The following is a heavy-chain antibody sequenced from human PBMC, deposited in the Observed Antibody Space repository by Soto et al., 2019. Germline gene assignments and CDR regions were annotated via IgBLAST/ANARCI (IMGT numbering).Heavy chain of an antibody. Sequence: PGGSLRLSCAASGFTFTNYWMHWVRQVPGKGLVWVSRIDGVGTGTSYSDSVRGRFTISRDNAENTLYLQMNSLRAEDTAVYYCTTVFENWDQETLVTVSS. CDR3: TTVFEN. CDR1: GFTFTNYW. CDR2: IDGVGTGT. V-gene: IGHV3-74*01. J-gene: IGHJ4*02.